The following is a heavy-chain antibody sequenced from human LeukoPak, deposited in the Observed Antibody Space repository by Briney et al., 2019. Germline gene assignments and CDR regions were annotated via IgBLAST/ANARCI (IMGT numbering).Heavy chain of an antibody. V-gene: IGHV4-4*07. D-gene: IGHD3-22*01. CDR3: ARDRRYFDSSGFYSWFDP. CDR1: GGSISGYY. Sequence: SETLSLTCTVSGGSISGYYWSWVRQPAGKGLEWIGRIYTTGYSNYNPSLQSRVTMSVDTSKNQFSLRLTSVTAADTAVYYCARDRRYFDSSGFYSWFDPWGQGTLVTVSS. CDR2: IYTTGYS. J-gene: IGHJ5*02.